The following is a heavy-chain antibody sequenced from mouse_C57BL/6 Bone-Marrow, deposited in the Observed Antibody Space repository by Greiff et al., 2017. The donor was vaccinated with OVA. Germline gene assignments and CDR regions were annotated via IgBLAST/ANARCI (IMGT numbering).Heavy chain of an antibody. D-gene: IGHD1-1*01. J-gene: IGHJ2*01. Sequence: VQLQQSGAELVRPGASVKLSCKASGYTFTDYYINWVKQRPGQGLEWIARIYPGSGNTYYNEKFKGKATLTAEKSSSTAYMQLSSLTSEDSAVYFCARNYGSSSDYWGQGTTLTVSS. CDR1: GYTFTDYY. CDR2: IYPGSGNT. V-gene: IGHV1-76*01. CDR3: ARNYGSSSDY.